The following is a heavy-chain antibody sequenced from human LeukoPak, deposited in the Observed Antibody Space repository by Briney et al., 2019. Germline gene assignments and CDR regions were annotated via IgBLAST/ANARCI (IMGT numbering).Heavy chain of an antibody. CDR2: NSGST. J-gene: IGHJ3*02. D-gene: IGHD1-26*01. Sequence: KPSETLSLTCTVSGDSLSDYFWSWIRQPPGKGLEWIGYNSGSTNYNASLKSRVTIILVRSKNQFSLKLSSVTAADTAVYYCARGRGYGGNYLRSFDIWGQGTMVTVSS. V-gene: IGHV4-59*08. CDR1: GDSLSDYF. CDR3: ARGRGYGGNYLRSFDI.